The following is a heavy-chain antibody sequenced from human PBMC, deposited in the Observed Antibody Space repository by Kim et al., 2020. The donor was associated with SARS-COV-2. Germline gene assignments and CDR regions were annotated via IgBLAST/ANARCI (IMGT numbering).Heavy chain of an antibody. CDR2: MSTGNGNT. J-gene: IGHJ4*02. V-gene: IGHV1-8*01. CDR3: SRWAAISGDI. Sequence: ASVKVSCKASGYTFTSYAINWVRQAPGQGFEWMGWMSTGNGNTAYARKFQGRVIMSMDTSIDTAFMELSSLTFEDTAVYYCSRWAAISGDIWGQGTLVTVSS. CDR1: GYTFTSYA. D-gene: IGHD7-27*01.